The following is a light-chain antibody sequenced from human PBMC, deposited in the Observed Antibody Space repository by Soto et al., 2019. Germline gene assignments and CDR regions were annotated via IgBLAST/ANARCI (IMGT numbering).Light chain of an antibody. CDR3: QQYGSSPPLT. CDR1: QSVSSNF. CDR2: GAS. J-gene: IGKJ4*01. V-gene: IGKV3-20*01. Sequence: EIVLTQSPGTLSLSPGERATLSCRSSQSVSSNFLAWYQQRPGQAPRLLIYGASSRATGIPDRFSASGSGTDFTLTISRLAPEDFAVYYCQQYGSSPPLTFGGGTKVEIK.